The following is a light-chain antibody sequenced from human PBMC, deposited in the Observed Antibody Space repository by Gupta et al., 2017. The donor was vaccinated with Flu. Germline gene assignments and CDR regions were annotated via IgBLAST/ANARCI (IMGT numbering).Light chain of an antibody. V-gene: IGLV1-47*01. CDR2: RND. J-gene: IGLJ3*02. CDR1: RSNPGTRY. CDR3: SAWDVYLGGWV. Sequence: GARSNPGTRYVYWYQQFPGTAPTLLMFRNDQRPSGVPDRFSGSKSGTSASLGLSGLRSEVEPDCSCSAWDVYLGGWVCGRGAPVT.